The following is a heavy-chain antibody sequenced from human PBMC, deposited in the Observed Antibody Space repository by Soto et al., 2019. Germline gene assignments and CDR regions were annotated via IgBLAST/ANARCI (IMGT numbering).Heavy chain of an antibody. V-gene: IGHV4-4*02. CDR1: GGSISSSNW. CDR2: IYHSGST. Sequence: QVQLQESGPGLVKPSGTLSLTCAVSGGSISSSNWWSWVRQPPGKGLEWIGEIYHSGSTNYNPSHKSRVTISVDKSKNQFSLKLSSVTAADTAVYYCARDNPISSVIAAAGYYFDYWGQGTLVTVSS. D-gene: IGHD6-13*01. J-gene: IGHJ4*02. CDR3: ARDNPISSVIAAAGYYFDY.